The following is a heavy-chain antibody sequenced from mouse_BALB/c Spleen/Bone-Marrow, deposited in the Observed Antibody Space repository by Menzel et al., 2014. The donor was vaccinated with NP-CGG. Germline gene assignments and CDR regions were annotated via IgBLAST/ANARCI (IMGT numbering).Heavy chain of an antibody. CDR1: GFNIXDTY. Sequence: EVQLQQSGAELVKPGASVKLSCTASGFNIXDTYMHWVKQRPEQGLEWIGRIDPANGNAKYDPKFQGKATITADTSSNTAYLQLSSLTSEDTAVYYCARYRLGTYFDFRGQGTTLTVSS. CDR3: ARYRLGTYFDF. D-gene: IGHD2-14*01. CDR2: IDPANGNA. J-gene: IGHJ2*01. V-gene: IGHV14-3*02.